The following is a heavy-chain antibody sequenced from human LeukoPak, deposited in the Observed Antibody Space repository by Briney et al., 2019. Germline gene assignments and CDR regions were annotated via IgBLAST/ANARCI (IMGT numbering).Heavy chain of an antibody. CDR1: GYTFTSYY. CDR2: INPSGGST. D-gene: IGHD6-13*01. V-gene: IGHV1-46*01. J-gene: IGHJ4*02. Sequence: ASVKVSCKASGYTFTSYYMHWVRQAPGQGLEWMGIINPSGGSTSYAQKFQGRVTMTRDTSTSTVYMELSSLRSEDTAVYYCARADRLAKYSSSWNALGYWGQGTLVTVSS. CDR3: ARADRLAKYSSSWNALGY.